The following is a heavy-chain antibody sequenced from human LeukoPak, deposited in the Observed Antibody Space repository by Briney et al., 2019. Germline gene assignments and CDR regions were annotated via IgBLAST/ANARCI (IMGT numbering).Heavy chain of an antibody. CDR3: AILPPKGDYVYYYGMDV. V-gene: IGHV4-31*03. D-gene: IGHD4-17*01. CDR2: IYYSGST. Sequence: SETLSLTCTVSGVSISSGGYYWSWIRQHPGKGLEWIGYIYYSGSTYYNPSLKSRVTISVDTSKNQFSLKLSSVTAADTAVYYCAILPPKGDYVYYYGMDVWGQGTTVTVSS. J-gene: IGHJ6*02. CDR1: GVSISSGGYY.